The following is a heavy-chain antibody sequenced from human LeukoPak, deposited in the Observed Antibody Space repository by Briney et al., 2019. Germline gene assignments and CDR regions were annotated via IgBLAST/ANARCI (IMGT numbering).Heavy chain of an antibody. CDR3: ARGSLWFGELFRHYYYYYGMDV. CDR1: GGSFSGFY. D-gene: IGHD3-10*01. Sequence: SENLSPTRAVYGGSFSGFYWGWIRQPPGKGLEWIWENNHNGSTNYNPSLKSRVTISVDTSKNQFSLKLSSVTAADTAVYYCARGSLWFGELFRHYYYYYGMDVWGQGTTVTVSS. V-gene: IGHV4-34*01. CDR2: NNHNGST. J-gene: IGHJ6*02.